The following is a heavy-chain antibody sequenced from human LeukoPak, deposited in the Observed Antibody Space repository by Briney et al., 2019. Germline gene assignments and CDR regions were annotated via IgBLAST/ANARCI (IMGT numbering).Heavy chain of an antibody. CDR3: ARTATRFGSSWYAGWFDP. J-gene: IGHJ5*02. V-gene: IGHV3-73*01. CDR2: ITTKFNSYAT. D-gene: IGHD6-13*01. Sequence: GGSLRLSCVASGFTFSGSAMHWVRQAPGKGLEWVGRITTKFNSYATTYAASVRGRFTISRDDSKNTAYLQMNSLKTEDTALYYCARTATRFGSSWYAGWFDPWGQGTLVTVSS. CDR1: GFTFSGSA.